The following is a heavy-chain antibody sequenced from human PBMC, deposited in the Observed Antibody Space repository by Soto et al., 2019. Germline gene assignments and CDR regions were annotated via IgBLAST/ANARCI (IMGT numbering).Heavy chain of an antibody. V-gene: IGHV1-69*02. D-gene: IGHD6-13*01. Sequence: SVKVSCKASGGTFSSYTISWVRQAPGQGLEWMGRIIPILGIANYAQKFQGRVTITADKSTSTAYMELSSLRSEDTAVYYCARGLTSSSWYQVRYYYYGMDVWGQGTTVTVSS. CDR1: GGTFSSYT. J-gene: IGHJ6*02. CDR2: IIPILGIA. CDR3: ARGLTSSSWYQVRYYYYGMDV.